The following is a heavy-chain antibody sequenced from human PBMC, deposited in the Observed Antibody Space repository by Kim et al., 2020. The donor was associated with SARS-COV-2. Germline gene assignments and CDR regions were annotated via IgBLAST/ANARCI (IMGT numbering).Heavy chain of an antibody. CDR1: GGSFTGYY. J-gene: IGHJ4*02. Sequence: SETLSLTCVVFGGSFTGYYLSWIRQPPGKGLEWFGDINHSGSTNYNPSLKSRIIISIDTSDNQFFLRLISVLAADTAAYFCSRVKAFRSCVFAHCGQVT. CDR3: SRVKAFRSCVFAH. CDR2: INHSGST. V-gene: IGHV4-34*01. D-gene: IGHD2-21*01.